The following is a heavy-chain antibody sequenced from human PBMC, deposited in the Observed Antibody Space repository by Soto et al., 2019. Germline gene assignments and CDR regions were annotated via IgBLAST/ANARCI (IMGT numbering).Heavy chain of an antibody. Sequence: PXGSLRLSFAASGVTFSSYEMNWVRQAPGKGLEWVSYISSSGSTIYYADSVKGRFTISRDNAKNSLYLQMNSLRAEDTAVYYCARDWTQYLDVWGQGTTVTVSS. V-gene: IGHV3-48*03. D-gene: IGHD3-3*01. CDR2: ISSSGSTI. CDR1: GVTFSSYE. CDR3: ARDWTQYLDV. J-gene: IGHJ6*02.